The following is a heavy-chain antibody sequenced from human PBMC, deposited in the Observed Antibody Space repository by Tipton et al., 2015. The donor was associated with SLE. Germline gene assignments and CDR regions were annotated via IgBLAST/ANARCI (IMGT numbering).Heavy chain of an antibody. V-gene: IGHV4-61*08. CDR1: GGSISSGDYY. J-gene: IGHJ4*02. CDR2: IYYTGST. Sequence: TLSLTCTVSGGSISSGDYYWSWIRQPPGKGLEWIGYIYYTGSTNHNPFLKSRVTISLDTSKNQFSLNLSSVTAADTAVYYCARGAAAPGYWGQGTLVTVSS. D-gene: IGHD6-13*01. CDR3: ARGAAAPGY.